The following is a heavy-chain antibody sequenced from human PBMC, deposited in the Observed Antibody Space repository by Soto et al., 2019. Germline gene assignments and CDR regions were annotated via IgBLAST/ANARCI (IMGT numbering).Heavy chain of an antibody. D-gene: IGHD3-10*01. J-gene: IGHJ4*02. CDR1: GYTFTSYD. Sequence: QVQLVQSGAEVKKPGASVKVSCKASGYTFTSYDINWVRQATGQGLEWMGWMNPNSGNTGYAQKCQGRVTMTRNTAISTAYMELSSLRSEDTAVYYCARAYWFGSGDGYDFDYWGQGTLVTVSS. CDR3: ARAYWFGSGDGYDFDY. CDR2: MNPNSGNT. V-gene: IGHV1-8*01.